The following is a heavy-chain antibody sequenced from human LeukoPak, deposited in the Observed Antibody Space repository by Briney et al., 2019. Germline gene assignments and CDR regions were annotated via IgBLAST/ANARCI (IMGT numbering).Heavy chain of an antibody. CDR3: ARGSGYYSY. Sequence: PGGSLRLSCAASGFTFSSYGMHWVRQAPGQGLEWMGWINPNSGGTNYAQKFQGRVTMTRDTSISTAYMELSRLRSDDTAVYYCARGSGYYSYWGQGTLVTVSS. CDR2: INPNSGGT. CDR1: GFTFSSYG. D-gene: IGHD3-22*01. V-gene: IGHV1-2*02. J-gene: IGHJ4*02.